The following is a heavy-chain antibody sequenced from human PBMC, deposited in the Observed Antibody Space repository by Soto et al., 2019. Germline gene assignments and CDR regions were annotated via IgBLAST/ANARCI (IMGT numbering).Heavy chain of an antibody. CDR3: ARVSRWDDNNFD. CDR2: IGTSSSTI. V-gene: IGHV3-48*02. Sequence: EVQLVESGGGLVQPGGCLRLSCAASGFTFSSYSINWVRQAPGKGLEWVSCIGTSSSTIYYADSVKGRFTISRDNAKNSLYLQMNSLRDDDTAVYYCARVSRWDDNNFDCGQGTLVTVSS. CDR1: GFTFSSYS. D-gene: IGHD1-1*01. J-gene: IGHJ4*02.